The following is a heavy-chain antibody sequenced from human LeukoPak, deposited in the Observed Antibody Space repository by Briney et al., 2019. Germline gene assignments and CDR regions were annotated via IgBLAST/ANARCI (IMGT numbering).Heavy chain of an antibody. J-gene: IGHJ3*02. Sequence: SETLSLTCAVYGGSFSGYYWSWIRQPPGKGLEWIGEINHSGSTNYNPSLKSRVTISVDTSKNQFSLRLSSVTAADTAVYYCARGSLVYDFWNGYYAMNAFDIWGQGTMVTVSS. D-gene: IGHD3-3*01. CDR3: ARGSLVYDFWNGYYAMNAFDI. CDR2: INHSGST. CDR1: GGSFSGYY. V-gene: IGHV4-34*01.